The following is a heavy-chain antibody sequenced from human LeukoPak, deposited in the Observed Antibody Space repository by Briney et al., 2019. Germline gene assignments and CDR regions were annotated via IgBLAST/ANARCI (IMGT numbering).Heavy chain of an antibody. D-gene: IGHD2-15*01. CDR2: ISYDGSNK. CDR3: ARAPRVDYMDV. Sequence: PGGSLRLSCAASGFTFSSYAMHWVRQAPGKGLEWVAVISYDGSNKYYADSVKGRFTISRDNSKNTLYLQMNSLRAEDTAVYYCARAPRVDYMDVWGKGTTVTVSS. J-gene: IGHJ6*03. CDR1: GFTFSSYA. V-gene: IGHV3-30-3*01.